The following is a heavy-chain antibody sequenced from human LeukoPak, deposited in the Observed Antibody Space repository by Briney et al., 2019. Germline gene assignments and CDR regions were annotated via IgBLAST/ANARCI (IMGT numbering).Heavy chain of an antibody. CDR1: GGSFSGYY. CDR3: AREHYDYVWGSYRYIRYVDV. CDR2: INHSGST. D-gene: IGHD3-16*02. J-gene: IGHJ6*03. V-gene: IGHV4-34*01. Sequence: SETLSLTCAVYGGSFSGYYWSWIRQPPGKGLEWIGEINHSGSTNYNPSLKSRVTISVDTSRNQFSLKLSSVTAADTAVYYCAREHYDYVWGSYRYIRYVDVWGKGTTVTISS.